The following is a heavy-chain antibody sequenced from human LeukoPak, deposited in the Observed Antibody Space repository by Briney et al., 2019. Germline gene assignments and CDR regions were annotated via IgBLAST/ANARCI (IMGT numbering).Heavy chain of an antibody. CDR3: ASAEYYYDSSGKIFDY. CDR1: GGSISSSSYY. J-gene: IGHJ4*02. Sequence: SETLSLTCTVSGGSISSSSYYWGWIRQPPGKGLEWIGSIYYSGSTYYNPSLKSRVTISVDTSKNQFSLKLSSVTAADTAVYYCASAEYYYDSSGKIFDYWGQGTLVTVSS. CDR2: IYYSGST. D-gene: IGHD3-22*01. V-gene: IGHV4-39*07.